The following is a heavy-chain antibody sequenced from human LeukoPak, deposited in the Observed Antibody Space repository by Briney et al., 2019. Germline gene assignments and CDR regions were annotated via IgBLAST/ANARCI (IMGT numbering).Heavy chain of an antibody. CDR1: GFTFSSYG. CDR2: IRASGGST. D-gene: IGHD2-2*01. Sequence: PGGSLRLSCAASGFTFSSYGMSWVRQAPGKALEWVSYIRASGGSTFYADSVKGRFTISRDNSKNTLYLQMNSLRAEDTAVYYCAKVVVPAAQDGFDYWGQGTLVTVSS. V-gene: IGHV3-23*01. J-gene: IGHJ4*02. CDR3: AKVVVPAAQDGFDY.